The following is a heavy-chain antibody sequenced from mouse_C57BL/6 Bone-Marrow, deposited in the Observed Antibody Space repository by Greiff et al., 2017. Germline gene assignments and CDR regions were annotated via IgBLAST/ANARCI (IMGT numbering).Heavy chain of an antibody. CDR2: IYPRSGNT. J-gene: IGHJ2*01. CDR1: GYTFTSYG. V-gene: IGHV1-81*01. CDR3: ASSDGYDLYYFDD. D-gene: IGHD2-2*01. Sequence: VQLQQSGAELARPGASVKLSCKASGYTFTSYGISWVKQRTGQGLEWIGEIYPRSGNTYYNEKFKGKATLTADKSSSTAYMELRSLTSEDSAVYFCASSDGYDLYYFDDWGQGTTLTVSS.